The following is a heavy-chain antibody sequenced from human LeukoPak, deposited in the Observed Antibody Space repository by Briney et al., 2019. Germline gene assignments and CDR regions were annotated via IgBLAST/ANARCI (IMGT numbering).Heavy chain of an antibody. D-gene: IGHD3-3*01. J-gene: IGHJ4*02. CDR1: GYTFTGYY. V-gene: IGHV1-2*02. CDR2: INPNSGGT. CDR3: ARVSVSIFGVVISIDY. Sequence: VASVKVSCKVSGYTFTGYYMHWVRQAPGQGLEWMGWINPNSGGTNYAQKFQGRVTMTRDTSISTAYMELSRLRSDDTAVYYCARVSVSIFGVVISIDYWGQGTLVTVSS.